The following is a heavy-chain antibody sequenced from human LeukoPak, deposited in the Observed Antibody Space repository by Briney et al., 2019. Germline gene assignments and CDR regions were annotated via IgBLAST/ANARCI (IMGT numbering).Heavy chain of an antibody. CDR3: ARYYYDSSGYYYVGYDY. V-gene: IGHV4-39*07. Sequence: PSETLSLTCTVSGGSISTSSYYWGWVRQPPGKGLEWIGNIFYSGSTYYSPSLKSRVTISLDTSRNQFSLKLNSVTAADTAVYYCARYYYDSSGYYYVGYDYWGQGTLVTVSS. J-gene: IGHJ4*02. D-gene: IGHD3-22*01. CDR2: IFYSGST. CDR1: GGSISTSSYY.